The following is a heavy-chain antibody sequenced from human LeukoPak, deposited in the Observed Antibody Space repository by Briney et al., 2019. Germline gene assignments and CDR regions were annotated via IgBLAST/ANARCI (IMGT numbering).Heavy chain of an antibody. D-gene: IGHD3-3*01. Sequence: ASVKVSCKASGYTFTGYYMHWVRQAPGQGLEWMGWINPNSGDTNYAQKFQGRVTMTRDTSISTAYMELSRLRSDDTAVYYCARGPPNTIFGECWGQGTLVTVSS. J-gene: IGHJ4*02. CDR2: INPNSGDT. CDR1: GYTFTGYY. V-gene: IGHV1-2*02. CDR3: ARGPPNTIFGEC.